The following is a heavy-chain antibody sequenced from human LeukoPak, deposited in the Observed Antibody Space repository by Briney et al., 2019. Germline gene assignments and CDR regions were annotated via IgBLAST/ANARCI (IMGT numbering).Heavy chain of an antibody. Sequence: SETLSLTCAVYGGSFSGYYWSWIRQPPGKGLEWIGEINHSGSTNYNPSLKSRVSISVDTSKNQFSLKLSSVTAAVTAVYYCARQWSPRGYYYYYYMDVWGKGTTVTVSS. CDR3: ARQWSPRGYYYYYYMDV. CDR2: INHSGST. CDR1: GGSFSGYY. J-gene: IGHJ6*03. V-gene: IGHV4-34*01. D-gene: IGHD2-8*01.